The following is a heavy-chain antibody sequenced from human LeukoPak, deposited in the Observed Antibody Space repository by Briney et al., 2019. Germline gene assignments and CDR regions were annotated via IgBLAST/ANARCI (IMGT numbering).Heavy chain of an antibody. Sequence: GGSLRLSCAASGFSFSSYEMNWVRQAPGKGLEWISYISSSGSTIYYADSVKGRFTISRDNAKNSLYLQMNSLRAEDTAVYYCAELGITMIGGVWGKGTTVTISS. V-gene: IGHV3-48*03. CDR1: GFSFSSYE. CDR2: ISSSGSTI. D-gene: IGHD3-10*02. J-gene: IGHJ6*04. CDR3: AELGITMIGGV.